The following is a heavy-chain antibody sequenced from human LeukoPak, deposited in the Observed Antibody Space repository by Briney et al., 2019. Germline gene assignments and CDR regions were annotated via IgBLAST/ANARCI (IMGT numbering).Heavy chain of an antibody. D-gene: IGHD6-19*01. Sequence: GGSLRLSCAASGFPFSSYSMNWVRQAPGKGLEWVSSITTSSSYIYYADSVRGRFTISRDNAKNSLYLQMNSLRAEDTAVYYCARGARGWYHAFDIWGQGTMVTVSS. CDR2: ITTSSSYI. V-gene: IGHV3-21*01. CDR3: ARGARGWYHAFDI. J-gene: IGHJ3*02. CDR1: GFPFSSYS.